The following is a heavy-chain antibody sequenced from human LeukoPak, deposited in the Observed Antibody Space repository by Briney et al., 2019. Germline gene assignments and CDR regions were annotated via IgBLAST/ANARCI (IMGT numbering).Heavy chain of an antibody. CDR2: IHYSGST. J-gene: IGHJ4*02. CDR1: DDSINNNY. Sequence: SETLSLTCTVSDDSINNNYWSWIRQPPGKELECIGYIHYSGSTNYNPSLKSRVTISIDTSKNQFSLKLNSVTAADTAVYYCARRGLNRQNFDYWGQGTLVSVSS. V-gene: IGHV4-59*08. D-gene: IGHD3-16*01. CDR3: ARRGLNRQNFDY.